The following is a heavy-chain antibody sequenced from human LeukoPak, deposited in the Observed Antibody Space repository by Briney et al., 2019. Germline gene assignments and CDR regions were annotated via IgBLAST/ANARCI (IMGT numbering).Heavy chain of an antibody. CDR2: IYHSGST. D-gene: IGHD3-3*01. V-gene: IGHV4-30-2*01. Sequence: SETLSLTCTVSGGSISSGGYYWSWIRQPPGKGLEWIGYIYHSGSTYYNPSLKSRVTISVDRSKNQFSLKLSSVTAADTAVYYCARDGGSELRFLEWLAWGQGTLVTVSS. CDR1: GGSISSGGYY. CDR3: ARDGGSELRFLEWLA. J-gene: IGHJ5*02.